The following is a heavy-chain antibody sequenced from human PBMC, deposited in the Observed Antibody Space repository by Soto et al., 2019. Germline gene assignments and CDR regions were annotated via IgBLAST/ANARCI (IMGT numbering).Heavy chain of an antibody. D-gene: IGHD2-8*02. CDR3: ARGMTPPGAPAWYYFDS. CDR1: GASITGSFF. V-gene: IGHV4-4*07. J-gene: IGHJ4*02. Sequence: SETLSLTCTVSGASITGSFFWSWIRQPAGKGLEWIGRFSLSGTTNYNPSLRSRVTMSADVSNNQFSLRLTSVTAADPALYYCARGMTPPGAPAWYYFDSWGQGTLVTVSS. CDR2: FSLSGTT.